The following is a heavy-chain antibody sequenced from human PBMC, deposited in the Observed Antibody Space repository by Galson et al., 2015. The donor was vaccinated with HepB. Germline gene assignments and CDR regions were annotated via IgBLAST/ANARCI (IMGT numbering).Heavy chain of an antibody. CDR3: ARTPVDTAMVAGFDP. V-gene: IGHV5-51*01. D-gene: IGHD5-18*01. CDR1: GYSFTSYW. Sequence: QSGAEVKKPGESLRISCKGSGYSFTSYWIGWVRQMPGKGLEWMGIIYPGDSDTRYSPSFQGQVTISADKSISTAYLQWSSLKASDTAMYYCARTPVDTAMVAGFDPWGQGTLVTVSS. CDR2: IYPGDSDT. J-gene: IGHJ5*02.